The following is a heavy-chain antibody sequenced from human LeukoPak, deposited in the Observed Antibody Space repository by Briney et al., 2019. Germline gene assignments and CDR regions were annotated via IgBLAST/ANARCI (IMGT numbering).Heavy chain of an antibody. V-gene: IGHV7-4-1*02. D-gene: IGHD2-15*01. CDR1: GYTFTSYA. CDR2: INTNTGNP. CDR3: ARGCSGGSCYSSDY. Sequence: ASVKVSCKASGYTFTSYAMYWVRQAPGQGLEWMGWINTNTGNPTYAQGFTGRFVFSLDTSVNTAYLQISSLKAEDTAVYNCARGCSGGSCYSSDYWGQGTLVTVSS. J-gene: IGHJ4*02.